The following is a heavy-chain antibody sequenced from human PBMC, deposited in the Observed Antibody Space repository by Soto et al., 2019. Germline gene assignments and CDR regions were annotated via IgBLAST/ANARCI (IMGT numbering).Heavy chain of an antibody. J-gene: IGHJ5*02. D-gene: IGHD3-9*01. Sequence: SETLSLTCAVYGGSFSGYYWTWIRQPPGKGLEWIGEIYHSGSTNYNPSLKSRVTISVDKSKNQFSLKLSSVTAADTAVYYCARDAVGVRYFDWLFIGGWFDPWGQGTLVTVSS. CDR2: IYHSGST. CDR3: ARDAVGVRYFDWLFIGGWFDP. CDR1: GGSFSGYY. V-gene: IGHV4-34*01.